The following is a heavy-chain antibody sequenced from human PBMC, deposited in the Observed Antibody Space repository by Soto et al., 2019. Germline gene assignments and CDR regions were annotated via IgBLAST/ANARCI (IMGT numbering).Heavy chain of an antibody. V-gene: IGHV1-8*01. J-gene: IGHJ5*02. CDR1: GYSFSSYD. Sequence: ASVKVSCKASGYSFSSYDINWVRQAPGQGLEWMGWMNPNSGNAGYAQKFQGRITMTRNTSISTVFMELGSLRSEDTATYYCARAKINNCFDPWGQGTPVTVS. CDR2: MNPNSGNA. CDR3: ARAKINNCFDP.